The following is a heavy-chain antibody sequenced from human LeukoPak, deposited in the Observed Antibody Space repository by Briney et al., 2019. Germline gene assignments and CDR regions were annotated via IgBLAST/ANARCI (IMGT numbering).Heavy chain of an antibody. CDR2: IIPILGIA. J-gene: IGHJ4*02. CDR1: GGTFSSYA. V-gene: IGHV1-69*04. CDR3: ARESKGGSYWVYFDY. D-gene: IGHD1-26*01. Sequence: ASVKVSCKASGGTFSSYAISWVRQAPGQGLEWMGRIIPILGIANYAQKFQGRVTITADKSTSTAYMELSSLRSEDTAVYYCARESKGGSYWVYFDYWGQGTLVTVSS.